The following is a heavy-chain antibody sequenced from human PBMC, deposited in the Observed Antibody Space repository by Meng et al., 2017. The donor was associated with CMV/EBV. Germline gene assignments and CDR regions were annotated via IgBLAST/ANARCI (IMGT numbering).Heavy chain of an antibody. V-gene: IGHV1-46*01. Sequence: QVQLVQSGAEVKKTGASLKVSCKASGSNFTSYDMHWVRQAPGQGLEWMGIINPSGGSTSYAQKFQGRVTMTRDTSTSTVYMELSSLRSEDTAVYYCALAEYSSSLFDYWGQGTLVTVSS. D-gene: IGHD6-13*01. CDR2: INPSGGST. J-gene: IGHJ4*02. CDR1: GSNFTSYD. CDR3: ALAEYSSSLFDY.